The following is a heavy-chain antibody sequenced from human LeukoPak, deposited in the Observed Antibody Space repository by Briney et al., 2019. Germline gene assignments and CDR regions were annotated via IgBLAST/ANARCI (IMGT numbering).Heavy chain of an antibody. CDR2: ISGSGGST. CDR1: GFTFSSYS. D-gene: IGHD6-13*01. Sequence: PGGSLRLSCAASGFTFSSYSMNWVRQAPGKGLEWVSAISGSGGSTYYADSVKGRFTISRDNSKNTLYLQMNSLRAEDTAVYYCAKSIAAAGLYEYFQHWGQGTLVTVSS. CDR3: AKSIAAAGLYEYFQH. V-gene: IGHV3-23*01. J-gene: IGHJ1*01.